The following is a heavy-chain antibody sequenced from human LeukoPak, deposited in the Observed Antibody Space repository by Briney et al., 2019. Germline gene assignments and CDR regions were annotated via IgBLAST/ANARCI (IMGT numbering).Heavy chain of an antibody. CDR2: ISYDGSDK. CDR3: AKDVTIFGVASYMDV. V-gene: IGHV3-30*04. CDR1: EFSFSNYA. Sequence: GGSLRLSCEASEFSFSNYAMNWVRQAPGKGLEWVAVISYDGSDKYYADSVKGRFSISRDNSKNTLSLQMNSLSAEDTAAYYCAKDVTIFGVASYMDVWGKGTTVTVSS. J-gene: IGHJ6*03. D-gene: IGHD3-3*01.